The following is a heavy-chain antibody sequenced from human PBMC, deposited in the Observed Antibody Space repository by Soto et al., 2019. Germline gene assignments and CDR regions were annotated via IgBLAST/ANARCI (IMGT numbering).Heavy chain of an antibody. CDR3: ARDCTSCYSYYYYYYGMDV. V-gene: IGHV1-18*01. J-gene: IGHJ6*02. D-gene: IGHD2-2*01. CDR1: GYTFTSYG. CDR2: ISAYNGNT. Sequence: ASVKVSCKASGYTFTSYGISWVRRAPGQGLEWMGWISAYNGNTNYAQKLQGRVTMTTDTSTSTAYMELRSLRSDDTAVYYCARDCTSCYSYYYYYYGMDVWGQGTTVTVSS.